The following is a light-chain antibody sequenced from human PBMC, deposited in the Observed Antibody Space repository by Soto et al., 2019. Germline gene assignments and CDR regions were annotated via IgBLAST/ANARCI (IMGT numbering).Light chain of an antibody. J-gene: IGKJ3*01. Sequence: DIVMTQSPDFLAVSLGERATITCKSSQTVLYRSSNKSYLAWYQQRPEQPPRLLLYGASTRATGIPVRFRGSGSGTEFTLTISSLQSEDSAVYYCHQYNSWPRGTFGPGTKVEIK. CDR2: GAS. V-gene: IGKV4-1*01. CDR3: HQYNSWPRGT. CDR1: QTVLYRSSNKSY.